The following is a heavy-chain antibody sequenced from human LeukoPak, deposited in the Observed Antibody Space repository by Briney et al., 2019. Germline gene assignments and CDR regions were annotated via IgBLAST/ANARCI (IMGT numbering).Heavy chain of an antibody. Sequence: SVKVSCKASGGTFNSYAISWVRQAPGQGLEWMGGIIPIFGTANYAQKLRGRVTITTDESTSTAYMELSSLRSEDTAVYYCASHHLVVGATAYFDYWGQGTLVTVSS. J-gene: IGHJ4*02. D-gene: IGHD1-26*01. CDR1: GGTFNSYA. V-gene: IGHV1-69*05. CDR2: IIPIFGTA. CDR3: ASHHLVVGATAYFDY.